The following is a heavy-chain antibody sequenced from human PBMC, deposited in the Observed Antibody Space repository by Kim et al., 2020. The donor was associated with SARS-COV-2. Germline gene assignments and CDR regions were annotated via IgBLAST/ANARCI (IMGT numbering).Heavy chain of an antibody. V-gene: IGHV3-33*01. CDR1: GITFSNFG. D-gene: IGHD6-6*01. Sequence: GGSLRLSCTGSGITFSNFGMHWVRQAPGRGLEWVAVVWYDGSNKDYANSVKGRFTISRDSSKNSMYLQMNNLRAEDTAMYYCARVVYPGDAFDMWGHGTLVSVSA. J-gene: IGHJ3*02. CDR2: VWYDGSNK. CDR3: ARVVYPGDAFDM.